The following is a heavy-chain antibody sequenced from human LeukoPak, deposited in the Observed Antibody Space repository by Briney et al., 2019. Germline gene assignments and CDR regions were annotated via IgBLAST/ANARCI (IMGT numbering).Heavy chain of an antibody. D-gene: IGHD3-22*01. Sequence: GSSVKVSCKASGGTFSSYAISWVRQAPGQGLERMGRIIPILGIANYAQKFQGRVTITADKSTSTAYMELSSLRSEDTAVYYCASDTYYYDSSGYYYPGEAFDTWGQGTMVTVSP. J-gene: IGHJ3*02. V-gene: IGHV1-69*04. CDR2: IIPILGIA. CDR1: GGTFSSYA. CDR3: ASDTYYYDSSGYYYPGEAFDT.